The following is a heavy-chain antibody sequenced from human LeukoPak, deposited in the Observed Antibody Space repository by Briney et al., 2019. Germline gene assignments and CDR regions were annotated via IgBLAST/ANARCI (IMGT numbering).Heavy chain of an antibody. V-gene: IGHV3-7*01. D-gene: IGHD3/OR15-3a*01. J-gene: IGHJ5*02. CDR2: IGKDGSGN. CDR1: GFSLSRYW. CDR3: ARDLDSYATDQ. Sequence: GGSLRLSCVASGFSLSRYWMSWVRQAPGKGLEWVANIGKDGSGNHYVDSVEGRFTISRDNAKNSLYLQMNSLRADDTAVYYCARDLDSYATDQWGQGTLVTVSS.